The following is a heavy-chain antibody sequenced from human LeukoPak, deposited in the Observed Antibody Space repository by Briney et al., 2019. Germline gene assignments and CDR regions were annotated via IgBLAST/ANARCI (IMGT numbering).Heavy chain of an antibody. D-gene: IGHD3-10*01. CDR2: IYPGDSDT. V-gene: IGHV5-51*01. Sequence: GESLKISCKGSGYSFTSYWIGWVRQMPGKGLEWMGIIYPGDSDTRYSPSFQGQVTISADKSISTAYLQWSSLKASDTAMYYCASPNDYGSGTPDYYYYGMDVWGQGTTVTVSS. CDR3: ASPNDYGSGTPDYYYYGMDV. CDR1: GYSFTSYW. J-gene: IGHJ6*02.